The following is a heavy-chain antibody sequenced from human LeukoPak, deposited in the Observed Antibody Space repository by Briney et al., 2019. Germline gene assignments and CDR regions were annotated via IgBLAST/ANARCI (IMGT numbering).Heavy chain of an antibody. J-gene: IGHJ5*02. CDR2: ITSSSNSI. D-gene: IGHD2-15*01. CDR1: GFSFTTYN. Sequence: GGSLRLSCAASGFSFTTYNMNWVRQAPGKGLEWVSSITSSSNSIYYADSVKGRFTISRDNAKSSLYLQMNSLRDEDTAVYYCARGGCRSCPRNHWFDPWGQGTLVTVSS. V-gene: IGHV3-48*02. CDR3: ARGGCRSCPRNHWFDP.